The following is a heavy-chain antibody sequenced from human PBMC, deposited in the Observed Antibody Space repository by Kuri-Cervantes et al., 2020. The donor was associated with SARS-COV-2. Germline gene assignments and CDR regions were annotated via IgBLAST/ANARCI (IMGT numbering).Heavy chain of an antibody. Sequence: AGSLRLSCAASGFTFSDYNMNWVRQAPRKGLEWVSYISRSSSTIYYADSVKGRYTSSSDNAKNSLYLQMNSLRAEDTAVYYCAGGSCSNTSCYADYWGQGTLVTVSS. CDR2: ISRSSSTI. CDR3: AGGSCSNTSCYADY. J-gene: IGHJ4*02. D-gene: IGHD2-2*01. V-gene: IGHV3-48*01. CDR1: GFTFSDYN.